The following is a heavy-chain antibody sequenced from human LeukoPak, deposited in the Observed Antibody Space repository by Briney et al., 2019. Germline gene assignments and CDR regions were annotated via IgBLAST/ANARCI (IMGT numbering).Heavy chain of an antibody. Sequence: ASVKVSCKASGYTFTGYYMHWVRQAPGQGLEWMGRINPNSGGTNYAQKFQGRVTVTRDTSISTAYMELSRLRSDDTAVYYCARVDLLRDYDYWGQGTLVTVSS. V-gene: IGHV1-2*06. CDR2: INPNSGGT. CDR1: GYTFTGYY. D-gene: IGHD4-17*01. CDR3: ARVDLLRDYDY. J-gene: IGHJ4*02.